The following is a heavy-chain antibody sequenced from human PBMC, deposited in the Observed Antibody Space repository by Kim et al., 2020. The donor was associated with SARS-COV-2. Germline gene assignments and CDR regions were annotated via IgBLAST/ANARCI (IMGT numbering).Heavy chain of an antibody. CDR2: ISGSGGST. CDR1: GFTFSSYA. CDR3: AKLSGGARWAAPDYGMDV. J-gene: IGHJ6*02. Sequence: GGSLRLSCAASGFTFSSYAMSWVRQAPGKGLEWVSAISGSGGSTYYADSVKGRFTISRDNSKNTLYLQMNSLRAEDTAVYYCAKLSGGARWAAPDYGMDVWGQGTTVTVSS. V-gene: IGHV3-23*01. D-gene: IGHD2-15*01.